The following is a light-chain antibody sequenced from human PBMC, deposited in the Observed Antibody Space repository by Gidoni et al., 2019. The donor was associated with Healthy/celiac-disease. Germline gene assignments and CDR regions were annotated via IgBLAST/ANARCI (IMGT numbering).Light chain of an antibody. CDR3: QQYYSTSYT. J-gene: IGKJ2*01. Sequence: DIQMKECPSSLSASVGDRVTITCRASQGISNSLAWYQQKPGKAPKLLLYAASRLESGVPSRFSGSGSGTDYTLTISSLQPEDFATYYCQQYYSTSYTFGQGTKLEIK. V-gene: IGKV1-NL1*01. CDR2: AAS. CDR1: QGISNS.